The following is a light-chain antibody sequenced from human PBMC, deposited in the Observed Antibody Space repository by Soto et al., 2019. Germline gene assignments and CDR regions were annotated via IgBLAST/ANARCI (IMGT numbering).Light chain of an antibody. CDR2: EVS. Sequence: QSALTQPASVSGSPGQSITISCTGTSSDVGGYNYVSWYQQHPGKAPKLMIYEVSNRPSGVSNRFSGSKSGNTASLTISGLQAEDEVDYYCSSYTSSSTLAWVFGGGTKLTVL. J-gene: IGLJ3*02. CDR1: SSDVGGYNY. CDR3: SSYTSSSTLAWV. V-gene: IGLV2-14*01.